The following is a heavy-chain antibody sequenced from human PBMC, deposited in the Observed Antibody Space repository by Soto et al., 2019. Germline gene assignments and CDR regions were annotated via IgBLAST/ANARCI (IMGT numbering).Heavy chain of an antibody. V-gene: IGHV2-26*01. Sequence: SGPTLVNPTETLTLTCTVSGFSLSNARMGVSWIRQPPGKALEWLAHIFSNDEKSYSTSLKSRLTISKDTSKSQVVLTMTNMDPVDTATYYCARGFPLKQQLVRSPVDYYYYGMDVWGQGTTVTVSS. J-gene: IGHJ6*02. CDR1: GFSLSNARMG. CDR2: IFSNDEK. CDR3: ARGFPLKQQLVRSPVDYYYYGMDV. D-gene: IGHD6-13*01.